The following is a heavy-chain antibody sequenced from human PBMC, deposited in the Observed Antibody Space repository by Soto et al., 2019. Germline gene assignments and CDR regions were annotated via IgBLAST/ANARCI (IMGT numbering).Heavy chain of an antibody. CDR3: ATTSGGWFDP. CDR2: ISTYNNDT. CDR1: AFTFASYG. Sequence: QFPLVQSGAEVKKPGTSVKVSCKASAFTFASYGVTWVRQAPGQGLEWMGWISTYNNDTHYAQKLQGRVTMTTDASKRTAYMELRSLKSDDTAIYYCATTSGGWFDPWGLGTLVTVSS. V-gene: IGHV1-18*01. J-gene: IGHJ5*02.